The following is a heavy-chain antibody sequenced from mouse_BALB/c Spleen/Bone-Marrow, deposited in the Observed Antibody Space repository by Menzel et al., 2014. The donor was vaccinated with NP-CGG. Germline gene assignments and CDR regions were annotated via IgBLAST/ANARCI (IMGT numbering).Heavy chain of an antibody. CDR2: ISNLAYSI. J-gene: IGHJ2*01. D-gene: IGHD1-1*01. Sequence: EVKVVDSGGGLVQPGGSRKLSCAASGFTFGDYGMAWVRQAPGKGPEWVAFISNLAYSIYYTDTVTGRFTISRENAKNTLYLEMSSLRSEDTATYYCARALAYGSSFDYWGQGTTLTVSS. CDR1: GFTFGDYG. CDR3: ARALAYGSSFDY. V-gene: IGHV5-15*02.